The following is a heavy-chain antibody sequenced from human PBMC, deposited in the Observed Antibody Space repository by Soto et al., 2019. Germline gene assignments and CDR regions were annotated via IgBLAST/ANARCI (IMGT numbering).Heavy chain of an antibody. J-gene: IGHJ4*02. Sequence: EVQLVQSGVEVKKPGEALKISCKGTAYTFSTYWIAWVRQMPGKGLEWMGIIYPGDSDTRYSPSFQGQVTISADKSINTAYLQWSSLKASDTAVYFCARQRLSARGLDYWGQGTLVTVSS. CDR2: IYPGDSDT. CDR3: ARQRLSARGLDY. CDR1: AYTFSTYW. D-gene: IGHD6-6*01. V-gene: IGHV5-51*01.